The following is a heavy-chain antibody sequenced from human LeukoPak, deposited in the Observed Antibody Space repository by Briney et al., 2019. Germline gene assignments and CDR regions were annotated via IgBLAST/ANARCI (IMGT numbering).Heavy chain of an antibody. Sequence: SVKVSCKASGGTFSSYAISWVRQAPGQGLEWMGRIIPILGIANYAQKFQGRVTITADKSTSTAYMELSSLRSEDTAVYYCARLSYSSSWGYIDYWGQGTLVTVSS. V-gene: IGHV1-69*04. J-gene: IGHJ4*02. CDR3: ARLSYSSSWGYIDY. D-gene: IGHD6-13*01. CDR2: IIPILGIA. CDR1: GGTFSSYA.